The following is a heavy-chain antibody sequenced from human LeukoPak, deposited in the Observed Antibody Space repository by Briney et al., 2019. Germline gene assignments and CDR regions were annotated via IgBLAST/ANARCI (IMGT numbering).Heavy chain of an antibody. D-gene: IGHD6-13*01. CDR2: ISSGGATI. V-gene: IGHV3-48*04. CDR1: GFNFYSFT. Sequence: GGSLRLSCVASGFNFYSFTMNWVSQAPGKGLEWVSYISSGGATIYYRDSVKGRFTISRDNAKNSLYLQMNNLRVEDSGVYYCATTTSSSWSPFDYWGQGTLVAVSS. CDR3: ATTTSSSWSPFDY. J-gene: IGHJ4*02.